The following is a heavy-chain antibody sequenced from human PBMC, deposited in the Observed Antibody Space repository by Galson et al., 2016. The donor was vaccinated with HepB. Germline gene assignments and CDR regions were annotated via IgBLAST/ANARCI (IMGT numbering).Heavy chain of an antibody. CDR2: IFHNGNA. CDR3: ARVGAVADDAFDV. J-gene: IGHJ3*01. CDR1: GASISNNSW. D-gene: IGHD6-19*01. Sequence: SETLSLTCAVSGASISNNSWWSWVRQPPGKGLQWIGEIFHNGNAHYNPSLNSRVSMSLDKSKSQFSMKLTSVTAADTAVYFCARVGAVADDAFDVLGQGTVVTVSS. V-gene: IGHV4-4*02.